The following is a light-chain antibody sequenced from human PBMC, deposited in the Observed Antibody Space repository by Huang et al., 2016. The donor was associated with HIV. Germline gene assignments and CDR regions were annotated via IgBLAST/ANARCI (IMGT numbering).Light chain of an antibody. V-gene: IGKV1-39*01. Sequence: IQMTQSPSSLSASVGDRVTITCRASQNIDGYLNWYQQKPVKPPKLRISSASTLHTGVPPRFSGSGSGTDYTLIINNLQPDDFATYFCQQSYSTLITFGQGSRLDTK. CDR2: SAS. J-gene: IGKJ5*01. CDR1: QNIDGY. CDR3: QQSYSTLIT.